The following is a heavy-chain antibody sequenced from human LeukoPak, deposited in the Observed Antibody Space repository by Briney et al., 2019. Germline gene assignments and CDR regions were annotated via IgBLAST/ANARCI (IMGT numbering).Heavy chain of an antibody. CDR3: TTSWPKVREGDQ. V-gene: IGHV3-23*01. J-gene: IGHJ4*02. CDR1: GFSFYYYA. D-gene: IGHD3-16*01. CDR2: ISGGGENT. Sequence: GGSLRLSCAASGFSFYYYAMRWVRQAPGKGLEWLSEISGGGENTNYADSAKGRFTISRDNSKDTLFLHMSSLRVEDTAVYYCTTSWPKVREGDQWGQGTLVTVS.